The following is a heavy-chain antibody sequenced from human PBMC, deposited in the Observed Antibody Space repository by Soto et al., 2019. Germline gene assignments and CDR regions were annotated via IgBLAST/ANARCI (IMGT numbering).Heavy chain of an antibody. Sequence: QVQLQESGPGLVKPSETLSLTCTVSGGSVSSGSYYWSWIRQPPGKGLEWIGYIYYSGSTNYNPSLKSRVTISVDTSKNQSSLKLSSVTAADTAVYYCARVTVEMATRVRYFDLWGRGTLVTVSS. CDR3: ARVTVEMATRVRYFDL. V-gene: IGHV4-61*01. CDR1: GGSVSSGSYY. D-gene: IGHD5-12*01. J-gene: IGHJ2*01. CDR2: IYYSGST.